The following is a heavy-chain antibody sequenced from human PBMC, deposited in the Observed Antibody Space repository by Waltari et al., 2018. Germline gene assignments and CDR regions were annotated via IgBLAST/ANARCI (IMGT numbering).Heavy chain of an antibody. J-gene: IGHJ1*01. Sequence: QVQLVESGGGVVQPGGSLRLSCTASGYTFSDYAMHWVRQAPGKGLEWVALISHDATKKNYAQSRQGRFTISRDNSRNTLYLEINNVRVADTALYYCAKDDYGDEYFQHWGQGTLVTVSS. CDR3: AKDDYGDEYFQH. CDR1: GYTFSDYA. D-gene: IGHD4-17*01. V-gene: IGHV3-30*18. CDR2: ISHDATKK.